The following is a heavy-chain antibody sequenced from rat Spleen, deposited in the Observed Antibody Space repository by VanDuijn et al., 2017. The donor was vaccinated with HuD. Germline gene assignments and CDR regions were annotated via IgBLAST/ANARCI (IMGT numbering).Heavy chain of an antibody. J-gene: IGHJ4*01. CDR3: ARGYNYVMDA. D-gene: IGHD1-5*01. CDR1: GFSITNTY. V-gene: IGHV3-1*01. CDR2: ISYSGST. Sequence: EVQLQESGPGLVKPSQSLSLTCSVTGFSITNTYRWNWIRQFPGNKMEWIGHISYSGSTNYNPSLKSRISITRDTSRNQFFLQLNSVTTEDTATYYCARGYNYVMDAWGQGASVTVSS.